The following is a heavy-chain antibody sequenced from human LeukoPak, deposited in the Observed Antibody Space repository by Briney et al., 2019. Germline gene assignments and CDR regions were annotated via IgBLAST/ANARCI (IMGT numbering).Heavy chain of an antibody. V-gene: IGHV3-23*01. Sequence: GGSLRLSCAASGFTFSSYAMSWVRQAPGKGLEGVSAISGSGGSTYYADSVKGRFTISRDNSKNTLFLQMNSLRAEDTAVYYCAKGPLGWNYFDYWGQETLVTVSS. D-gene: IGHD6-19*01. CDR3: AKGPLGWNYFDY. CDR2: ISGSGGST. J-gene: IGHJ4*02. CDR1: GFTFSSYA.